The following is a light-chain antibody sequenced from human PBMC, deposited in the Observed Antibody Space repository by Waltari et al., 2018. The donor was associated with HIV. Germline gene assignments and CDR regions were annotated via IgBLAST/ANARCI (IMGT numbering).Light chain of an antibody. CDR3: YSYSDTSSSYV. J-gene: IGLJ1*01. Sequence: QSAPTPPAPVSGSPGQSITLPCPGTRPDDGNFNLVSWYQQYPGKAPNLLIYEVTKRPSGASNRVSAAKSGNTASLTISGLRAEDEADYYCYSYSDTSSSYVFGTGTKVTVL. CDR1: RPDDGNFNL. CDR2: EVT. V-gene: IGLV2-23*02.